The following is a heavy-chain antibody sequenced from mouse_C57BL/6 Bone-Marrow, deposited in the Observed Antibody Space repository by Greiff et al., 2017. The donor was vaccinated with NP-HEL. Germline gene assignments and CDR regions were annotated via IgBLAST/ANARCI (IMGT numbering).Heavy chain of an antibody. J-gene: IGHJ4*01. V-gene: IGHV14-2*01. Sequence: EVQLQQSGAELVKPGASVKLSCTASGFNIKDYYMHWVKQRTEQGLEWIGRIDPEDGETKYAPKFQGKATITADTSANTAYLQLRSLTSEDTAVYYCAIYSYDYDGGGYYAMDYWGQGTSVTVSS. CDR1: GFNIKDYY. D-gene: IGHD2-4*01. CDR3: AIYSYDYDGGGYYAMDY. CDR2: IDPEDGET.